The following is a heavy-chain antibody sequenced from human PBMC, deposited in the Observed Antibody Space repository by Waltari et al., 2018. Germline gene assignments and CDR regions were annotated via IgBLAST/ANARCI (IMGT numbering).Heavy chain of an antibody. CDR2: IHISGRI. Sequence: QVQLQESGPGLVRPSETLSLTCIVSGGPISDFYWTWIRQPAGKGLEWIGRIHISGRIDYHPSLRSRVSMSVDTSKNQFSLKLSSIIAADTAVYYCARDYGQDWFDPWGQGTLVTVSS. D-gene: IGHD3-10*01. CDR1: GGPISDFY. CDR3: ARDYGQDWFDP. V-gene: IGHV4-4*07. J-gene: IGHJ5*02.